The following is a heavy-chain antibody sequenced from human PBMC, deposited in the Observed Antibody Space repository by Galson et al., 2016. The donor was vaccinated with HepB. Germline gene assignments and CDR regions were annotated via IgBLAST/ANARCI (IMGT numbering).Heavy chain of an antibody. J-gene: IGHJ6*03. CDR2: IGGNGGGT. CDR3: AKGLDYYHDSSGSVAYYYYMDV. Sequence: SLRLSCAASGLTFSSYTMNWVRQAPGKGLEWVSVIGGNGGGTFYADSVKGRFTISRDNSKKMLFLQMNSLRAEDTAIYYCAKGLDYYHDSSGSVAYYYYMDVWGKGTTVTVSS. V-gene: IGHV3-23*01. D-gene: IGHD3-22*01. CDR1: GLTFSSYT.